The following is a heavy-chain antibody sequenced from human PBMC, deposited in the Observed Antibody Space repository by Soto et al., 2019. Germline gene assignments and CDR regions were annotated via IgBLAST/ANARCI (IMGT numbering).Heavy chain of an antibody. J-gene: IGHJ6*02. V-gene: IGHV3-33*01. Sequence: QVQLVESGGGVVQPGRSLRLSCAASGFTFSSYGMNWVRQAPGKGLEWVAVIRHDGSNTYYADSVKGRFTIARDNSKNSLYLQMNSLSAEDTAVYYCARDPAGAKISYGMDVWGQGTTVTVSS. CDR3: ARDPAGAKISYGMDV. CDR2: IRHDGSNT. CDR1: GFTFSSYG.